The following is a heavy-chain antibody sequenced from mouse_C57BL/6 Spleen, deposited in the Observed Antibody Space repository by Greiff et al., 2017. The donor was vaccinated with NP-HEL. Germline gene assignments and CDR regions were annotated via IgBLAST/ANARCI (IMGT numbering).Heavy chain of an antibody. CDR1: GYTFTSYG. D-gene: IGHD1-1*02. CDR2: IYPRSGNT. Sequence: QVQLQQSGAELARPGASVKLSCKASGYTFTSYGISWVKQRTGQGLEWIGEIYPRSGNTYYNEKFKGKATLTADKSSSTAYMQPRSLTTEYSAVIFCENSYDYGGIHYCAKDYGGRGTSTTSSA. V-gene: IGHV1-81*01. J-gene: IGHJ4*01. CDR3: ENSYDYGGIHYCAKDY.